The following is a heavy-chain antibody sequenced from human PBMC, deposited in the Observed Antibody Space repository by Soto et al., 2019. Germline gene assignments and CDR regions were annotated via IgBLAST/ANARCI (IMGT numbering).Heavy chain of an antibody. CDR2: TYYRSKWYN. V-gene: IGHV6-1*01. D-gene: IGHD6-13*01. Sequence: PSHTLSLTCAISGYSVSSNSAALNWIRQSPSRGLEWLGRTYYRSKWYNDYAVSVKSRITINPDTSKNQFSLQLNSVTPEDTAVYYCARTLISSSWYRGINYYYGMDVWGQGTTVTVSS. CDR3: ARTLISSSWYRGINYYYGMDV. CDR1: GYSVSSNSAA. J-gene: IGHJ6*02.